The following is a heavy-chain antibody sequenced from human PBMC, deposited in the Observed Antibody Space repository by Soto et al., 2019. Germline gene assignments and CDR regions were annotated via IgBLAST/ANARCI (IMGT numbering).Heavy chain of an antibody. Sequence: ASVKVSCKASGDTFTTYDINWVRQATGHGLEWMGWINPNSGNIGYAQRFQGRVTMTRDTAIRTAYMEVGSLRPDDTAVYYCARGRASGSYYLLDYWGQGTLVTVS. J-gene: IGHJ4*02. CDR2: INPNSGNI. CDR3: ARGRASGSYYLLDY. D-gene: IGHD3-10*01. CDR1: GDTFTTYD. V-gene: IGHV1-8*01.